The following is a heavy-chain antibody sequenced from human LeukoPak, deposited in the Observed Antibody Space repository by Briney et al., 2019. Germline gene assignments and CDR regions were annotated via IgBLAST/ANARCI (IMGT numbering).Heavy chain of an antibody. CDR3: TTESRDRTGWYGAFDI. J-gene: IGHJ3*02. CDR1: GFTFSSYS. D-gene: IGHD6-19*01. CDR2: IKSKTGGGTA. Sequence: GGSLRLSCAASGFTFSSYSMNWVRQAPGKGLEWVGRIKSKTGGGTADYPAPVKGRFTISRDDSTNTLFLQMNSLTTEDTAVYFCTTESRDRTGWYGAFDIWGQGTMVTVSS. V-gene: IGHV3-15*01.